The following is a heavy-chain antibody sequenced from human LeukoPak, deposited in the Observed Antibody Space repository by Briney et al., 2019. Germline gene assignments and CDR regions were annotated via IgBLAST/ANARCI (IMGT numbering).Heavy chain of an antibody. CDR2: ISWNRVKI. CDR1: GFRFDDYA. V-gene: IGHV3-9*01. Sequence: PGGSLRLSCAASGFRFDDYAMHGVRQGPGKGLECVASISWNRVKIVYGGSVRGRFTISKDNDKKSLYLQMNSLTTDDTALYYCAKGPTYYYDTSAYYFDHWGQGTLVAAAS. CDR3: AKGPTYYYDTSAYYFDH. J-gene: IGHJ4*02. D-gene: IGHD3-22*01.